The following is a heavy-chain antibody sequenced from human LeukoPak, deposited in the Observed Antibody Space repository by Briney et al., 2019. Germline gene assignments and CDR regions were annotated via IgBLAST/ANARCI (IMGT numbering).Heavy chain of an antibody. V-gene: IGHV3-33*01. J-gene: IGHJ4*02. D-gene: IGHD6-13*01. Sequence: GGSLRLSCAASGFTFSNYGIHWVRQAPGKGLEWVAVIWSDGINKYYVDSVKGRFTISRDNSNNTVYLQMNSLRGDDTAVYYCARSTYSSSSYYFDYWGQGSLVTVSS. CDR2: IWSDGINK. CDR3: ARSTYSSSSYYFDY. CDR1: GFTFSNYG.